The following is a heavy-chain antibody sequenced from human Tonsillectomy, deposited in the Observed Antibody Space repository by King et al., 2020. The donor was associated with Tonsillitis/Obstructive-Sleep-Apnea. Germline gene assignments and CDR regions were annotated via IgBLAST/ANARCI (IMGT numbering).Heavy chain of an antibody. D-gene: IGHD4-17*01. Sequence: QLVQSGSELKKPGASVKVSCKASGYTFTSYVMNWVRQAPGQGLEWMGWINTNTGNPTYAQGFTGRFVFSLDTSVSTAYLQISSLKAEDTAVYYCARSYHGDYAADFDLGGRGPLVTVSS. V-gene: IGHV7-4-1*02. CDR1: GYTFTSYV. CDR2: INTNTGNP. J-gene: IGHJ2*01. CDR3: ARSYHGDYAADFDL.